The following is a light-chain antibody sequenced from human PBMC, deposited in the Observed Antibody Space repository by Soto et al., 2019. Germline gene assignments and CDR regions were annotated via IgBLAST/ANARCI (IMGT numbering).Light chain of an antibody. CDR1: QSVSSN. V-gene: IGKV3-15*01. CDR2: GAS. CDR3: QQYNNWPMYT. Sequence: EIVMTQSAATLSVSPGERATLSCRASQSVSSNLAWYQQKPGQAPRLLIYGASTRATGIPARFSGSGSGTELTLTISSLQSEAFAVYYCQQYNNWPMYTFGQGTKLEIK. J-gene: IGKJ2*01.